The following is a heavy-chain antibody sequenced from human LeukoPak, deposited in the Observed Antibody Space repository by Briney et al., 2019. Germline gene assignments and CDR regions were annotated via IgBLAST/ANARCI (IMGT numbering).Heavy chain of an antibody. CDR1: GGSISRIDYY. CDR2: IYYLGNT. Sequence: SETLSLSCTVSGGSISRIDYYWGWIRQPPGRQLEWIGSIYYLGNTYHNPSLKSRVTISVDTSKNQFSLKLSSVTAADTAVYYCARGFGFLRAFDYWGQGTLVTVSS. D-gene: IGHD3-3*01. J-gene: IGHJ4*02. CDR3: ARGFGFLRAFDY. V-gene: IGHV4-39*07.